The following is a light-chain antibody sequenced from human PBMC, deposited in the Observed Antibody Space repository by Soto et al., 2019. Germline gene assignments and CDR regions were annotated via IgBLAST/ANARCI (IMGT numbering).Light chain of an antibody. CDR1: SSDVGGYKY. CDR2: EVS. J-gene: IGLJ2*01. V-gene: IGLV2-14*01. CDR3: SSYTSSSTLV. Sequence: QSALTQPASVSGSPGQSITISCSGTSSDVGGYKYVSWYQQHPGKAPKLMIYEVSNRPSGVSNRFSGSKSVNTASLTISGLQAEDEADYYCSSYTSSSTLVFGGGTKVTVL.